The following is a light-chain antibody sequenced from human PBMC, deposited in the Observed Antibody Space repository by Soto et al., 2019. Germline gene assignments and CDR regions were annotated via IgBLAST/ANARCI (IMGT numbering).Light chain of an antibody. CDR3: SSYTGSSTS. J-gene: IGLJ3*02. CDR1: SSDVGRYNY. V-gene: IGLV2-14*01. Sequence: QSALTQPASVSGSPGQSITISCTGTSSDVGRYNYVSWYQQHPGKAPKLIIYDVTYRPSGVSDRFSGSKSGSTASLTISGLQAEDEADYYCSSYTGSSTSFGGGTQLTVL. CDR2: DVT.